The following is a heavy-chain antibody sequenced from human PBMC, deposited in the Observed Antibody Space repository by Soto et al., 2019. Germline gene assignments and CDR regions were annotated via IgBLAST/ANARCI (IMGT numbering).Heavy chain of an antibody. CDR2: IFYSGST. V-gene: IGHV4-59*08. CDR1: GGSISSYY. J-gene: IGHJ4*02. CDR3: GSRRDANTFFDS. D-gene: IGHD2-2*01. Sequence: QVQLQESGPGLVKPSETLSLTCTVSGGSISSYYWSWIRQPPGKGLEWIGYIFYSGSTNYNPSLKSRVAISVDTSKNQFSLKLSSVTAADTAVYYCGSRRDANTFFDSWGQGTLVTVSS.